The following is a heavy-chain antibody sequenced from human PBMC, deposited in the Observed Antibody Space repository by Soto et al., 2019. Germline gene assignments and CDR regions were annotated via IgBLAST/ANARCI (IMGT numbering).Heavy chain of an antibody. CDR3: ARDNSFHGPDPAGFDP. CDR2: IYYSGST. D-gene: IGHD2-2*01. J-gene: IGHJ5*02. V-gene: IGHV4-30-4*01. Sequence: TLSLTCTVSGGSISSGDYYWSWIRQPPGKGLEWIGYIYYSGSTYYNPSLKSRVTISVDTSKNQFSLKLSSVTAADTAVYYCARDNSFHGPDPAGFDPWGQGTLVT. CDR1: GGSISSGDYY.